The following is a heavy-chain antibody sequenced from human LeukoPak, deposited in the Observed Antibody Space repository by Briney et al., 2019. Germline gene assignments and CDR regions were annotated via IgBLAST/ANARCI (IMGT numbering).Heavy chain of an antibody. CDR1: GGTFSSYA. CDR3: ARVSWSGYSPCFDY. J-gene: IGHJ4*02. CDR2: IIPIFGTA. V-gene: IGHV1-69*13. D-gene: IGHD3-3*01. Sequence: AASVKVSCKASGGTFSSYAISWVRQAPGQGLEWMGGIIPIFGTANHAQKFQGRVTITADESTSTAYMELSSLRSEDTAVYYCARVSWSGYSPCFDYWGQGTLVTVSS.